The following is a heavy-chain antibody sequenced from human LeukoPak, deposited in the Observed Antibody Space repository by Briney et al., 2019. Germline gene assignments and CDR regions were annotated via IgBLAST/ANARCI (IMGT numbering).Heavy chain of an antibody. CDR1: GYTFTSFG. CDR2: ISTHNGYT. J-gene: IGHJ4*02. Sequence: GASVKVSCKTSGYTFTSFGLSWVRQAPGQGLEWMGWISTHNGYTIYAQKLQGRVTMTTYTSTETAYMELRSLRSDDTAVYYCARNYTSGGIDYWGQGTLVIVSS. CDR3: ARNYTSGGIDY. D-gene: IGHD6-19*01. V-gene: IGHV1-18*01.